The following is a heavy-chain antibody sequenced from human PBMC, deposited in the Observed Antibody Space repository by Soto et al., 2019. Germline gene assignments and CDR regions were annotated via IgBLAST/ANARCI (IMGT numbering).Heavy chain of an antibody. CDR3: ARTIYYFWSGTTRSGMDV. CDR1: GGSISSSSYY. J-gene: IGHJ6*02. Sequence: SETLCLTCTVSGGSISSSSYYWGWIRQPPGKGLEWIGSIYYSGSTYYNPSLKSRVTISVDTSKNQFSLKLSSVTAADTAVYYCARTIYYFWSGTTRSGMDVWGQGNTVTVSS. D-gene: IGHD3-3*01. CDR2: IYYSGST. V-gene: IGHV4-39*07.